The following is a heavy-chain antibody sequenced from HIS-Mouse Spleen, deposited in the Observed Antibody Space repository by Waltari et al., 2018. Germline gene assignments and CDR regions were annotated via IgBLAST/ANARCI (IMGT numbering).Heavy chain of an antibody. CDR1: GFSLSTIGMW. J-gene: IGHJ4*02. CDR3: ARIAEGYTSGWYAFDY. Sequence: QVTLRESGPALGKPTQTLTLTFTFSGFSLSTIGMWVSLIRQPPGKVLELLACIDWDDDKYYSTSLKTRLTISRDTSKNQVVLTMTNMDPLDTATYYCARIAEGYTSGWYAFDYWGQGTLVTVSS. V-gene: IGHV2-70*15. CDR2: IDWDDDK. D-gene: IGHD6-19*01.